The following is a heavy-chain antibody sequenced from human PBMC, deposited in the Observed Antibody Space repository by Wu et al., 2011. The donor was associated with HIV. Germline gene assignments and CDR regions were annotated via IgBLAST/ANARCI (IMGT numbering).Heavy chain of an antibody. J-gene: IGHJ6*02. V-gene: IGHV1-18*01. CDR1: GYTFTTYG. CDR2: ISAYTGNT. CDR3: ARDIPASGYGMDV. Sequence: QVQLVQSGAEVKKPGASVKVSCKASGYTFTTYGVSWVRQAPGQGLEWMGWISAYTGNTNYAQKFRGRVTMTRDTSISTVYMELSSLRSDDTAVYSCARDIPASGYGMDVWGQGTTVTVSS. D-gene: IGHD2-21*01.